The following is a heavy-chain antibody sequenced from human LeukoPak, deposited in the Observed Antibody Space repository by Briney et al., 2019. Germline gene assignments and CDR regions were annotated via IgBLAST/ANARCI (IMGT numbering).Heavy chain of an antibody. Sequence: GGSLRLSCAASGFTFSSYSMNWVRLAPGKGLEWVSSISSSSSYIYYADSVKGRFTISRDNAKNSLYLQMNSLRAEDTAVYYCAKYGSGSYSIDYWGQGTLVTVSS. V-gene: IGHV3-21*01. CDR3: AKYGSGSYSIDY. CDR2: ISSSSSYI. D-gene: IGHD3-10*01. CDR1: GFTFSSYS. J-gene: IGHJ4*02.